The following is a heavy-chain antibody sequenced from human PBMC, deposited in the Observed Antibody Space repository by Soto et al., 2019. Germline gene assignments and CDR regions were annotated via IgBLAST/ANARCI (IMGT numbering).Heavy chain of an antibody. Sequence: GGSLRLSCVASGFNLSHPWMTWVRQAAGKGLEWVGRIKRKTDGGTADYAAPVKGRATSSRADSKNTVYLQMNSLKTEDTAGYHCTTDSGGSLAVAATGWFGFDYWGHGTLVTASS. J-gene: IGHJ4*01. CDR1: GFNLSHPW. CDR2: IKRKTDGGTA. D-gene: IGHD6-19*01. V-gene: IGHV3-15*01. CDR3: TTDSGGSLAVAATGWFGFDY.